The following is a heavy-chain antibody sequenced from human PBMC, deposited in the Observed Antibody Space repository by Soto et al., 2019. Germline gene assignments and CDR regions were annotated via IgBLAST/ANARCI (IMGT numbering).Heavy chain of an antibody. CDR2: IKSKADGGAT. CDR1: GFTFSNAW. Sequence: EVQLVESGGGLVKPGGSLRLSCAASGFTFSNAWMNWVRQAPGKGLEWVARIKSKADGGATDYAAPVKGRFTISRDDSENTLSLQMDSLKTEDTAVYFCTTLTMTLAHPDLWGQGTLVTVSS. V-gene: IGHV3-15*01. CDR3: TTLTMTLAHPDL. J-gene: IGHJ4*02. D-gene: IGHD3-22*01.